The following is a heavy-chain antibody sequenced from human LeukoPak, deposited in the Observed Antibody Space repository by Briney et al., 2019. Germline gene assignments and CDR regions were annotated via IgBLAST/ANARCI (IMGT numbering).Heavy chain of an antibody. Sequence: SETLSLTCTVSGGSISSGGYYWSWIRQHPGTGLEWIGYIYYSGSTYYNPSLKSRVTISVDTSKNQFSLKLSSVTAADTAVYYCASGGAYCSSTSCYVYYGMDVWGQGTTVTVSS. V-gene: IGHV4-31*03. CDR3: ASGGAYCSSTSCYVYYGMDV. D-gene: IGHD2-2*01. J-gene: IGHJ6*02. CDR2: IYYSGST. CDR1: GGSISSGGYY.